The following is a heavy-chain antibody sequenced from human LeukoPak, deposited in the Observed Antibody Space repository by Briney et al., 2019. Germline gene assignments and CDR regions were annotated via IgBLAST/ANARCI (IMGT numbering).Heavy chain of an antibody. D-gene: IGHD6-19*01. CDR2: INHSGST. Sequence: SETLSLICAVYGGSFNDYYWSWIRQPPGKGLEWIGEINHSGSTNNNPSLKSRVTISVDTSKNQFSLKLSSVTAADTAVYYCARHRGSGWYFDYWGQGTLVTVSS. CDR3: ARHRGSGWYFDY. V-gene: IGHV4-34*01. CDR1: GGSFNDYY. J-gene: IGHJ4*02.